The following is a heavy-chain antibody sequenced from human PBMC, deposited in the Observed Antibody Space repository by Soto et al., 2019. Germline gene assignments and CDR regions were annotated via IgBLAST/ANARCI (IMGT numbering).Heavy chain of an antibody. CDR3: AKASVGMWSDFDY. Sequence: EVQLLESGGGLVQPGESLTLSCAASGFTFSSFAMSWVRQAPGKGLEWVSAISGGGGNTYYAESVQGRFTISGDNSKRTLYLQVNSLRAEDTAIYSCAKASVGMWSDFDYWGQGTLVTVSS. CDR2: ISGGGGNT. CDR1: GFTFSSFA. J-gene: IGHJ4*02. D-gene: IGHD7-27*01. V-gene: IGHV3-23*01.